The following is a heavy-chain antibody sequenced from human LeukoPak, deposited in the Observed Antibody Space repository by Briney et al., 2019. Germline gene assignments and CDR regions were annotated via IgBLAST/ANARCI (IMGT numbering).Heavy chain of an antibody. D-gene: IGHD6-13*01. J-gene: IGHJ5*02. CDR2: IYHSGST. CDR1: GGSISSGYY. V-gene: IGHV4-38-2*01. Sequence: PSQTLSLTCAVSGGSISSGYYWGWIRQPPGKGLEWIGSIYHSGSTYYNPSLKSRVTISVDTSKNQFSLKLSSVTAADTAVYYCARVPQGYNWFDPWGQGTLVTVSS. CDR3: ARVPQGYNWFDP.